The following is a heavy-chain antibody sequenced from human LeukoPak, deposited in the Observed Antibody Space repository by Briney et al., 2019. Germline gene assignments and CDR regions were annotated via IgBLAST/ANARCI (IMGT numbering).Heavy chain of an antibody. J-gene: IGHJ4*02. Sequence: GGSLRLSCAASGFTFSSYAMHWVRQAPGKGLEWVAVIAYDGSNKYYADSVKGRFTISRDNSKNTLYLQMNSLRAEDTAVYYCARDHSPYYWGQGTLVTVAS. CDR3: ARDHSPYY. V-gene: IGHV3-30*04. CDR1: GFTFSSYA. CDR2: IAYDGSNK.